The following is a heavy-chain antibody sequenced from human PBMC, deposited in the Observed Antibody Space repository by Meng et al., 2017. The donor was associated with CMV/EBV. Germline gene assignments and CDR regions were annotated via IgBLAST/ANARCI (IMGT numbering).Heavy chain of an antibody. Sequence: GESLKISCAASGFTFSSYAMSWVRQAPGKGLEWGSAISGSGGSTYYADSVKGRFTISRDNSKNTLYLQMNSLRAEDTAVYYCAKDRTPLRQTIFGVVTAGDYWGQGTLVTVSS. CDR2: ISGSGGST. CDR1: GFTFSSYA. V-gene: IGHV3-23*01. J-gene: IGHJ4*02. CDR3: AKDRTPLRQTIFGVVTAGDY. D-gene: IGHD3-3*01.